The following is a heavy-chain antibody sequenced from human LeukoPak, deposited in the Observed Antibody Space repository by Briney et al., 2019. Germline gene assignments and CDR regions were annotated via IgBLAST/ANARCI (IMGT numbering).Heavy chain of an antibody. Sequence: PGGSLRLSCAASGLVFGKYAMAWVRQAPGKGLECVSIISDDSSFTYYLDSVKGRSTIFRDNSKNTLYLHMNSLKAEDTAVYYCAKGRCSGPGCDSFDYWGQGTLVTVPS. V-gene: IGHV3-23*01. J-gene: IGHJ4*02. D-gene: IGHD5-12*01. CDR2: ISDDSSFT. CDR3: AKGRCSGPGCDSFDY. CDR1: GLVFGKYA.